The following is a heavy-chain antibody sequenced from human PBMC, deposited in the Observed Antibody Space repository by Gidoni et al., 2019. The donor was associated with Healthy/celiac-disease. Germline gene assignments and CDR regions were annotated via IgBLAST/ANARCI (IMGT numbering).Heavy chain of an antibody. J-gene: IGHJ4*02. Sequence: QVQLQQWGAGLLKPSETLSLTCAVYGGSFSGYYWSWIRQPPGKGLEWIGEINHSGSTNYNPSLKSRVTISVDTSKNQFSLKLSSVTAADTAVYYCARRRTWIQLWWDYWGQGTLVTVSS. CDR2: INHSGST. V-gene: IGHV4-34*01. CDR3: ARRRTWIQLWWDY. D-gene: IGHD5-18*01. CDR1: GGSFSGYY.